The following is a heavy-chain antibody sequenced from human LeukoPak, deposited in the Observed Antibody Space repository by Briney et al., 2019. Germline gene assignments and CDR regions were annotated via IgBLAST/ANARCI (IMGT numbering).Heavy chain of an antibody. D-gene: IGHD6-19*01. CDR1: GFTFSSYA. J-gene: IGHJ4*02. CDR3: ARDSSAYSSGWYGAGYFDY. V-gene: IGHV3-64*01. CDR2: ISSNGGST. Sequence: PGGSLRLSCAASGFTFSSYAMHWVRQAPGKGLEYVSAISSNGGSTYYANSVKGRFTISRDNSKNTLYLQMGSLRAEDMAVYYCARDSSAYSSGWYGAGYFDYWGQGTLVTVSS.